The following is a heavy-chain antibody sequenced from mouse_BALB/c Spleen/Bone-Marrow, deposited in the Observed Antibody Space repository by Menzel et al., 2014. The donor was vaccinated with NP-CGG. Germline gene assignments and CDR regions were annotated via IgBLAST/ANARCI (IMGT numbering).Heavy chain of an antibody. CDR2: ISSGGSYT. J-gene: IGHJ2*01. Sequence: EVKLVESGGDLVKPGGSLKLSCAASGFTFSSYAMSWVRQTPEKRLEWVATISSGGSYTYYPDSVKGRFAISRDNAKNTLYLQMSSLRSEDTAMYYCARHGITRLLDYWGQGTTLTVSS. CDR3: ARHGITRLLDY. D-gene: IGHD2-4*01. CDR1: GFTFSSYA. V-gene: IGHV5-9-3*01.